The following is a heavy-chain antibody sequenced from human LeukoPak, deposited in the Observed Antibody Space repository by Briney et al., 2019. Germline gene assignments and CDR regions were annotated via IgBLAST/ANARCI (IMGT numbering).Heavy chain of an antibody. Sequence: GGSLRLSCAASGFTFSSYSMNWVRQAPGKGLEWVSSISSSSSYIYYADSVKGRFTISRDNAKNSPYLQMNSLRSEDTAVYYCATYKNQPHTQFFDFWGQGALVTV. V-gene: IGHV3-21*01. J-gene: IGHJ4*02. CDR1: GFTFSSYS. CDR2: ISSSSSYI. CDR3: ATYKNQPHTQFFDF. D-gene: IGHD5-24*01.